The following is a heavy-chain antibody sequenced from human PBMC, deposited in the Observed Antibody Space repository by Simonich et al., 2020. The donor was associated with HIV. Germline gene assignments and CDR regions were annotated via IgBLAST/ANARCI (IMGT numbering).Heavy chain of an antibody. V-gene: IGHV4-38-2*01. J-gene: IGHJ2*01. CDR1: NYSTSSLYC. CDR2: IYHSGST. CDR3: ARAGRGSGSSFYWYFDL. D-gene: IGHD1-26*01. Sequence: QVQLQDSGPGLVKPSETLSLTCDVSNYSTSSLYCWGWIRQSPGKGLEWIGSIYHSGSTYYNPALKRRVTISGDTSKNQFSLKLSSVTAADTAVYYCARAGRGSGSSFYWYFDLWGRGTLVTVSS.